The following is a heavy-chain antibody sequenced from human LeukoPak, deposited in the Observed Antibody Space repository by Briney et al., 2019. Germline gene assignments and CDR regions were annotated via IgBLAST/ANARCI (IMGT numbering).Heavy chain of an antibody. V-gene: IGHV3-30*03. CDR3: ARVINYDFWSGYYPLDY. J-gene: IGHJ4*02. Sequence: GGSLRLSCAASGFTFSSYGMHWVRQAPGKGLEWVAVISYDGSNKYYADSVKGRFTISRDNAKNTLYLQMNSLRAEDTAVYYCARVINYDFWSGYYPLDYWGQGTLVTVSS. D-gene: IGHD3-3*01. CDR2: ISYDGSNK. CDR1: GFTFSSYG.